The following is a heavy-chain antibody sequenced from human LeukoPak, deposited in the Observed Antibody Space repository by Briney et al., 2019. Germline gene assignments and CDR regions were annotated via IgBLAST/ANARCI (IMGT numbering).Heavy chain of an antibody. Sequence: GGSLRLSCAASGFTFSSYGMSWVRQAPGKGLVWVSRINSDGSNTNYADSVKGRFTISRDNAKNTLYLQMNSLRAEDTAVYYCAELGITMIGGVWGKGTTVTISS. CDR2: INSDGSNT. D-gene: IGHD3-10*02. CDR3: AELGITMIGGV. V-gene: IGHV3-74*01. CDR1: GFTFSSYG. J-gene: IGHJ6*04.